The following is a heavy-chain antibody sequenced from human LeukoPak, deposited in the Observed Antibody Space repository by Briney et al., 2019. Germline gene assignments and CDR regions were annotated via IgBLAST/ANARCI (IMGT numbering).Heavy chain of an antibody. CDR3: AREAHPQTHPTFDY. V-gene: IGHV4-39*02. CDR2: IYYSGST. J-gene: IGHJ4*02. CDR1: GGSISGSSYY. Sequence: SETLSLTCTVSGGSISGSSYYWGWIRQPPGKGLEWIGSIYYSGSTYYNPSLKSRVTIAVDTSKNQFSLKLNSVTATDTAVYYCAREAHPQTHPTFDYWGQGTLVTVSS.